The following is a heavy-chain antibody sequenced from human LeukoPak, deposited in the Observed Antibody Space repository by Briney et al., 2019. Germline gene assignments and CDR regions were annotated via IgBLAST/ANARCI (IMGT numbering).Heavy chain of an antibody. CDR1: GFTFSSYS. J-gene: IGHJ4*02. V-gene: IGHV3-21*01. CDR3: ARATDGDYVPY. D-gene: IGHD4-17*01. Sequence: PGGSLRLSCAASGFTFSSYSMNWVRQAPGKGLEWVSSIRSSSSYINYADSVKGRFTISRDNAKNSLYLQMNSLRAEDTAVYYCARATDGDYVPYWGQGTLVTVSS. CDR2: IRSSSSYI.